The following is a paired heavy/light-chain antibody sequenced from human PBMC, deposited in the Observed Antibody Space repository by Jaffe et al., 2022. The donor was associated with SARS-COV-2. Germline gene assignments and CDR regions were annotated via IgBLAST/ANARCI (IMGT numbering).Heavy chain of an antibody. V-gene: IGHV3-23*01. CDR3: VKPGYYYSYGTDV. J-gene: IGHJ6*02. Sequence: EVQLLESGGGLVQPGGSLRLSCTASEFSFNIWVRQAPGKGLEWVSTISLSGGDTYYADSIKGRFTISRDSSKNTLYLQMNGLRAEDTAVYYCVKPGYYYSYGTDVWGQGTTVTVSS. CDR2: ISLSGGDT. D-gene: IGHD7-27*01. CDR1: EFSFNI.
Light chain of an antibody. Sequence: EVVLTQSPGTLSLSPGERATLSCRASQSVSSNYLAWYQQKPGQAPRLLVYGASSRATGIPDRFSGSGSGTDFTLTISRLEPGDFAVYYCHLYGSSFTFGPGTKVDVK. CDR3: HLYGSSFT. CDR1: QSVSSNY. CDR2: GAS. J-gene: IGKJ3*01. V-gene: IGKV3-20*01.